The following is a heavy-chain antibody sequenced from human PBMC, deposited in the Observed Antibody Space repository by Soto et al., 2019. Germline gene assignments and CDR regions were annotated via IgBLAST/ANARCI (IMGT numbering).Heavy chain of an antibody. CDR3: ARDPYYDSSGYLASYGMDV. J-gene: IGHJ6*02. V-gene: IGHV4-59*12. Sequence: SETLSLTCSVSGGSIGTYYWSWIRQAPGKGLEWIGYIYYSGSTSYNPSLKSRVSISVDTSKNQFSLKLSSVTAADTAVYYCARDPYYDSSGYLASYGMDVWGQGTTVTVSS. CDR2: IYYSGST. CDR1: GGSIGTYY. D-gene: IGHD3-22*01.